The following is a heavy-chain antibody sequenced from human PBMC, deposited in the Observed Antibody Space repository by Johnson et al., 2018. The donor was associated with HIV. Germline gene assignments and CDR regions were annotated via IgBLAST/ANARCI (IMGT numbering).Heavy chain of an antibody. D-gene: IGHD6-19*01. Sequence: VQLVESGGGLVQPGGSLRLSCAASGFTLSRYDMHWVRQATGKGLEWVSAIGTAGDTYYPGSVKGRFTISRENAKNSLYLQMNSLRAEDTALYYCARSGAGAAFDIWGQGTMVTVSS. J-gene: IGHJ3*02. V-gene: IGHV3-13*01. CDR2: IGTAGDT. CDR1: GFTLSRYD. CDR3: ARSGAGAAFDI.